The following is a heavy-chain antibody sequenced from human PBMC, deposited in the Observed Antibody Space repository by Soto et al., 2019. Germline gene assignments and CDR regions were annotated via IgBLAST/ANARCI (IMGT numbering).Heavy chain of an antibody. Sequence: SETLSLTCAVYGGSFSGYYWSWIRQPPGKGLEWIGEINHSGSTNYNPSLKSRVTISVDTSKNQFSLKLSSVTAADTAVYYCASKGIMIFGVDPVPNWFDPWGQGTLVTVSS. CDR2: INHSGST. D-gene: IGHD3-3*01. CDR3: ASKGIMIFGVDPVPNWFDP. J-gene: IGHJ5*02. V-gene: IGHV4-34*01. CDR1: GGSFSGYY.